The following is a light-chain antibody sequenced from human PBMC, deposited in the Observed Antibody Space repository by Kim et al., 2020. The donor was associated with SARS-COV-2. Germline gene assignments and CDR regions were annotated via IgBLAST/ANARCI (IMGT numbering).Light chain of an antibody. CDR1: QSVSRRY. V-gene: IGKV3-20*01. CDR2: GAS. J-gene: IGKJ1*01. Sequence: ELVLTQSPGTLSLSPGERATLSFRASQSVSRRYLAWYQQKPGQAPRLLIYGASSRATGIPDRFSGSGSGTDFTLTISRLEPEDFAVYYCQQFGGSSWTFGQGTKVDIK. CDR3: QQFGGSSWT.